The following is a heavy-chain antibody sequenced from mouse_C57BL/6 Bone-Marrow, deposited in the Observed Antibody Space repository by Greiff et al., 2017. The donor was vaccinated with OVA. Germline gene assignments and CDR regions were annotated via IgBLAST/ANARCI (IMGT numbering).Heavy chain of an antibody. Sequence: VMLVESGPGLVAPSQSLSITCTVSGFSLTSYGVDWVRQPPGKGLEWLGVIWGGGSTNYNSALMYSLSISKDNSKSQVFLKMNSLQTDDTAMYYCAKHGLGRGLGPYAMDYWGQGTSVTVSS. CDR2: IWGGGST. CDR1: GFSLTSYG. J-gene: IGHJ4*01. V-gene: IGHV2-9*01. D-gene: IGHD4-1*01. CDR3: AKHGLGRGLGPYAMDY.